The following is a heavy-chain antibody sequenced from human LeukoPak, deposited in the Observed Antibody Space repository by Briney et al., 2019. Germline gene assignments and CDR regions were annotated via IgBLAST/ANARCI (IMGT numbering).Heavy chain of an antibody. J-gene: IGHJ4*02. CDR2: TYYRSKWYN. Sequence: SQTLSLTCAISGDSVRQSPSRGLEWLGRTYYRSKWYNDYAVSVKGRITISADTSKNQFSLQLNSVTPEDTAVYYCARSISGLGVWGQGTLVTVSS. CDR1: GDSV. D-gene: IGHD3-16*01. V-gene: IGHV6-1*01. CDR3: ARSISGLGV.